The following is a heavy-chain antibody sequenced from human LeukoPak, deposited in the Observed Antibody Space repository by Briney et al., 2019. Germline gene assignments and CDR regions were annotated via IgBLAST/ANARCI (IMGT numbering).Heavy chain of an antibody. V-gene: IGHV2-5*01. J-gene: IGHJ4*02. D-gene: IGHD3-22*01. CDR1: GFSLSTSGMG. CDR2: IYWNDDK. Sequence: SGPTLVKPTQTLTLTCTFSGFSLSTSGMGVGWIRQPPGKALEWLALIYWNDDKRYSPSLKSRVTITKDTSENQVVLTMTNMDPVDTATYYCAHRLQRDYYDSSGYFDYWGQGTLVTVSS. CDR3: AHRLQRDYYDSSGYFDY.